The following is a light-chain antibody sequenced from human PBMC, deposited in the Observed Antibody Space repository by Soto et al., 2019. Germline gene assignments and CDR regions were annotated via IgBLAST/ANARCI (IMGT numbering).Light chain of an antibody. CDR1: QSVSNSY. Sequence: EIVLTQSPGTLSLSPGERATLSCRASQSVSNSYLAWYQQKPGQAPRLLIYGPSSRATGIPDRFSGSGSGTDFTLTISRLEPGDFATYYCQQYNSYLWTFGQGTKVDIK. CDR2: GPS. J-gene: IGKJ1*01. V-gene: IGKV3-20*01. CDR3: QQYNSYLWT.